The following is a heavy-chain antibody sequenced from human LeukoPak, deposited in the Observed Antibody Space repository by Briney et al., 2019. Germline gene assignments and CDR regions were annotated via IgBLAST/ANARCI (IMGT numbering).Heavy chain of an antibody. CDR3: ARSFGWYYFDY. CDR1: GFTFSSYA. J-gene: IGHJ4*02. D-gene: IGHD3-16*01. CDR2: ISYDGSNK. Sequence: PGRSLRLSCAASGFTFSSYAMHWVRQAPGKGLEWVAVISYDGSNKYYADSVKGRFTISRDNAKNSLYLQMDSLRAEDTALYYCARSFGWYYFDYWGQGTLVTVSS. V-gene: IGHV3-30-3*01.